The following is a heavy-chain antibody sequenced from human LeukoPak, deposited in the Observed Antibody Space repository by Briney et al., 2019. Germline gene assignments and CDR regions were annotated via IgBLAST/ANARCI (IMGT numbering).Heavy chain of an antibody. Sequence: SGGSLRLSCAASGFTFSSYWMRWVRHTPGKGLVWVSRISGDGSSTTYAESVKGRFTISRDNAKNTLYLQMNSLRAEDTAVYYCARELPFDYWGQGTLVTVSS. CDR2: ISGDGSST. V-gene: IGHV3-74*01. CDR3: ARELPFDY. J-gene: IGHJ4*02. CDR1: GFTFSSYW.